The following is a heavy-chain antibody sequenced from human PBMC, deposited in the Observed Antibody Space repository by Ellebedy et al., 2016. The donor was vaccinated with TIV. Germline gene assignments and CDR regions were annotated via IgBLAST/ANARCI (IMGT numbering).Heavy chain of an antibody. D-gene: IGHD6-25*01. CDR3: ARGGGYYYGMDV. Sequence: MPGGSLRLSCTVSGGSISSYYWSWIRQPPGKGLEWIGYIYYSGSTNYNPSLKSRVTISVDTSKNQFSLKLSSVTAADTAVYYCARGGGYYYGMDVWGQGTTVTVSS. V-gene: IGHV4-59*01. J-gene: IGHJ6*02. CDR1: GGSISSYY. CDR2: IYYSGST.